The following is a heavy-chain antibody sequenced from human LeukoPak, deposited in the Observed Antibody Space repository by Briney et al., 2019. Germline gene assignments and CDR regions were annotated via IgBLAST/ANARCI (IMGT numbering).Heavy chain of an antibody. Sequence: SETLSLTCAVYGGSFSGYYWSWIRQPPGKGLEWIGEINHSGSTNYNPSLKSRVTISVDTSKNQFSLKLSSVTAAATAVYYCARVRVEMATTTFDYWGQGTLVTVSS. J-gene: IGHJ4*02. CDR2: INHSGST. CDR3: ARVRVEMATTTFDY. CDR1: GGSFSGYY. V-gene: IGHV4-34*01. D-gene: IGHD5-24*01.